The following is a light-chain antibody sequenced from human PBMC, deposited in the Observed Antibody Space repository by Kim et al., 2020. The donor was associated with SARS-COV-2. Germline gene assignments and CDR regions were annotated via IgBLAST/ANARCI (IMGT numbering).Light chain of an antibody. Sequence: SASVGDRVTSTCRASQNVGDFLHWYQQRPGRAPKLLIYVASNLQSGVPSRFSGSGSGTDFTLTITSLQPEDFATYYCQQSSTTPPTFGQGTKLEIK. CDR2: VAS. V-gene: IGKV1-39*01. CDR1: QNVGDF. J-gene: IGKJ2*01. CDR3: QQSSTTPPT.